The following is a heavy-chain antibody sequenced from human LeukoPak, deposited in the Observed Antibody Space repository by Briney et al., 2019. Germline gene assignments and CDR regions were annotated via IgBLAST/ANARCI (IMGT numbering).Heavy chain of an antibody. Sequence: GGSLRLSCAASGFTFSSYGMHWVRQAPGKGLEWVAVISYDGSNKYYADSVKGRFTISRDNSKNTLYLQMNSLRAEDTAVYYCARKASSGYHFDYWGQGTLVTVSS. J-gene: IGHJ4*02. CDR3: ARKASSGYHFDY. D-gene: IGHD3-22*01. V-gene: IGHV3-30*03. CDR1: GFTFSSYG. CDR2: ISYDGSNK.